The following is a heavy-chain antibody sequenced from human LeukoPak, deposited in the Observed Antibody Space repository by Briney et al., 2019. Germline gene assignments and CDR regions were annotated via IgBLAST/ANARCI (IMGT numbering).Heavy chain of an antibody. Sequence: GGSLRLSCAASGFTFRSYAMSWVRQTPGKGLEWVSSISGSGTDTHYADSVKGRFTISRDNSKDTLYLQMNSLRTEDTAIYYCGKEVDASGTYYLHYGGQGTLVAVSS. J-gene: IGHJ4*02. V-gene: IGHV3-23*01. D-gene: IGHD3-10*01. CDR1: GFTFRSYA. CDR3: GKEVDASGTYYLHY. CDR2: ISGSGTDT.